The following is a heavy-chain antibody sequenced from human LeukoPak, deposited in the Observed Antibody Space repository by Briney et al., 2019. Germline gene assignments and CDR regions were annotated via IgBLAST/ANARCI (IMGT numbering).Heavy chain of an antibody. V-gene: IGHV1-8*03. CDR2: MNPNSGNT. Sequence: ASVKVSCKASGYTFTSYDINWVRQAPGQGLEWMGWMNPNSGNTGYAQKFQGRVTITRNTSISTAYMELSSLRSEDTAVYYCAREQWLVPNDYWGQGTLVTVSS. CDR1: GYTFTSYD. J-gene: IGHJ4*02. CDR3: AREQWLVPNDY. D-gene: IGHD6-19*01.